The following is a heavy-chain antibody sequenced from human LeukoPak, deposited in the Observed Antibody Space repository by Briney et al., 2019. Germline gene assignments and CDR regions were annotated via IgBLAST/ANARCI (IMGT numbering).Heavy chain of an antibody. D-gene: IGHD3-16*02. J-gene: IGHJ4*02. V-gene: IGHV3-20*04. CDR3: AREHFLCPPVVTFGVVIVDY. CDR2: INCIGGST. Sequence: PVGSLRLSCAASGFTFDAYGTSWVRQAPGKGLDWVCGINCIGGSTGYADSVKGVFTISRVTAKNSLYLQMNSLRAEKTALYYVAREHFLCPPVVTFGVVIVDYWGQGTLVTVSS. CDR1: GFTFDAYG.